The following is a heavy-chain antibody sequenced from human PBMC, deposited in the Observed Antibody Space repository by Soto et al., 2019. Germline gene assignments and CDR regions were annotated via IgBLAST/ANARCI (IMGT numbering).Heavy chain of an antibody. CDR2: INPNGGVT. D-gene: IGHD5-12*01. CDR3: ARKSGGATATLDYYDFYMDV. Sequence: QVQLVQSGAEVRKPWASVTVSCRSSGDSFNDYYIHWVRQAPGQGFEWMGWINPNGGVTKYAQKFKGWVSMTRDTSLRTVYMQLSRLRSDDTAVYYCARKSGGATATLDYYDFYMDVWGTGTTVTVSS. CDR1: GDSFNDYY. J-gene: IGHJ6*03. V-gene: IGHV1-2*04.